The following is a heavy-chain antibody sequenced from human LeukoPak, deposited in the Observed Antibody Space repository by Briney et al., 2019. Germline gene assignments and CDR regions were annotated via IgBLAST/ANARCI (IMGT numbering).Heavy chain of an antibody. CDR3: ARDSKYYYDSSGYSFDC. CDR1: GGTFSSYA. V-gene: IGHV1-69*06. Sequence: ASVKVSCKASGGTFSSYAISWVRQAPGQGLEWMGRIIPIFGTANYAQKFQGRVTITADKSTSTAYMELSSLRSEDTAVYYCARDSKYYYDSSGYSFDCWGQGTLVTVSS. CDR2: IIPIFGTA. J-gene: IGHJ4*02. D-gene: IGHD3-22*01.